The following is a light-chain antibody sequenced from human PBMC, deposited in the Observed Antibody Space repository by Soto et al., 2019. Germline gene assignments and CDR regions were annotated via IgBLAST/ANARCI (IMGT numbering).Light chain of an antibody. J-gene: IGLJ2*01. CDR2: TNN. V-gene: IGLV1-44*01. CDR1: TSNLGGNT. CDR3: AAWDDSRNAVV. Sequence: QSVLTQPPSVSGTPGHKVSISCSGSTSNLGGNTVNWYQQLPGTAPKLLIYTNNQRPSGVPDRFSGSKSDTSASLAISGLRSEDEADFYCAAWDDSRNAVVFGGGTKLTVL.